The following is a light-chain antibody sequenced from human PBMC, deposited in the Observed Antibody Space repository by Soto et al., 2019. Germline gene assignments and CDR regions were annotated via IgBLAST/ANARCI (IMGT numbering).Light chain of an antibody. Sequence: QSVLTQPASVSGSPGQSITISCTGTSSDVGGYNYVSWYQQHPGKAPKLMIYDVSNRPSGVSNHFSGSKSGNTASLTISGVQAEDEAYYYCSSYTSSSTLEVFGGGTKLTVL. J-gene: IGLJ2*01. CDR1: SSDVGGYNY. CDR3: SSYTSSSTLEV. CDR2: DVS. V-gene: IGLV2-14*01.